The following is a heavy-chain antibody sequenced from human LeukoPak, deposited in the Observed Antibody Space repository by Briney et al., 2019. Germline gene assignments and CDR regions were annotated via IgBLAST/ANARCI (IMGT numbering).Heavy chain of an antibody. CDR2: ISYDGSNK. V-gene: IGHV3-30*04. CDR3: ARQAESDYDFWSGYYHYYGMDV. D-gene: IGHD3-3*01. Sequence: GGSLRLSCAASGFTFSSYAMHWVRQAPGKGLEWVAVISYDGSNKYYADSVKGRFTISRDNSKNTLYLQMNSLRAEDTAVYYCARQAESDYDFWSGYYHYYGMDVWGQGTTVTVSS. CDR1: GFTFSSYA. J-gene: IGHJ6*02.